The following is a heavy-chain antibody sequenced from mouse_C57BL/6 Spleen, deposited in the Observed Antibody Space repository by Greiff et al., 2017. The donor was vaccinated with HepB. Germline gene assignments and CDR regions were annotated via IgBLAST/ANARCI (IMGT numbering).Heavy chain of an antibody. CDR2: IHPNSGST. CDR3: ARESYSKGAMDY. V-gene: IGHV1-64*01. CDR1: GYTFTSYW. J-gene: IGHJ4*01. D-gene: IGHD2-5*01. Sequence: VQLQQPGAELVKPGASVKLSCKASGYTFTSYWMHWVKQRPGQGLEWIGMIHPNSGSTNYNEKFKSKATLTVDKSSSTAYMQLSSLTSEDSAVYYCARESYSKGAMDYWGQGTSVTVSS.